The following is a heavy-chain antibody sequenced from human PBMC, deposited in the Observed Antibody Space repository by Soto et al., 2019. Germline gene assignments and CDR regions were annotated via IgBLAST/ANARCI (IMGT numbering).Heavy chain of an antibody. Sequence: QVQLVQSGAEVKKPGASVKVSCKASGYTFTTNDINWVRQATGQGLEWMGWMNPNSGNTGYAQKFQGRVTMTRNTSISTAYMELSSLSSEDTAVYYCARAPSLTIFGVVIIAYYGLDVWGQGTTVAVSS. D-gene: IGHD3-3*01. V-gene: IGHV1-8*01. CDR1: GYTFTTND. CDR3: ARAPSLTIFGVVIIAYYGLDV. CDR2: MNPNSGNT. J-gene: IGHJ6*02.